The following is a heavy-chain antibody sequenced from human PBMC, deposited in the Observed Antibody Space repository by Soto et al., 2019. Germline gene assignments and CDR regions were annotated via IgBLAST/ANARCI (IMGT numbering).Heavy chain of an antibody. CDR2: IYPGDSDT. D-gene: IGHD3-3*01. V-gene: IGHV5-51*01. Sequence: GESLKISCKVSGYSFTSYWIGWVRQMPGKGLEWMGIIYPGDSDTRYSPSFQGQVTISADKSISTAYLQWSSLKASDTAMYYCATHTAAYYDFWSGYPTDAFDIWGQGTMVTVS. CDR3: ATHTAAYYDFWSGYPTDAFDI. CDR1: GYSFTSYW. J-gene: IGHJ3*02.